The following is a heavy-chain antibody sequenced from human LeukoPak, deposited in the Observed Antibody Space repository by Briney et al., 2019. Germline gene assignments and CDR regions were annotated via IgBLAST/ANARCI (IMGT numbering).Heavy chain of an antibody. V-gene: IGHV4-61*02. D-gene: IGHD3-10*01. CDR2: IYNNGRT. CDR1: GASISSGLYY. CDR3: AVGELWPVGLDY. J-gene: IGHJ4*02. Sequence: SETLSLTCTVSGASISSGLYYWNWIRQPAGKGLEWIGRIYNNGRTNYNPSLKSRVTISVDTSKNQFSLRLSSVTAMDTAVYYCAVGELWPVGLDYWGQGTLVTVSS.